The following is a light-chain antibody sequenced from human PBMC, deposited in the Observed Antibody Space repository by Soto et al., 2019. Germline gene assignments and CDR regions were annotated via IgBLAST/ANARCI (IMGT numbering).Light chain of an antibody. J-gene: IGLJ2*01. CDR1: NIGSKS. V-gene: IGLV3-21*04. Sequence: SYELTQPPSVSVAPGKTARITCGGNNIGSKSVNWYQQKPGQAPVLVIYYDSDRPSGIPERFSGSNSGNTATLTISRVEAGDEADYYCQVWDSSSGRREVLFGGGTRLTVL. CDR2: YDS. CDR3: QVWDSSSGRREVL.